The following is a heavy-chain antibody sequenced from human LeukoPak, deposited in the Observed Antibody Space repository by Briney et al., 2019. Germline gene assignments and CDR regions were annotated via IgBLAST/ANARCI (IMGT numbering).Heavy chain of an antibody. J-gene: IGHJ4*02. CDR3: ARDRGQWLVLASYYFDY. V-gene: IGHV1-2*02. CDR1: GYTFTSYG. D-gene: IGHD6-19*01. CDR2: INPNSGGT. Sequence: ASVKVSCKASGYTFTSYGISWVRQAPGQGLEWMGWINPNSGGTNYAQKFQGRVTMTRDTSISTAYMELSRLRSDDTAVYYCARDRGQWLVLASYYFDYWGQGTLVTVSS.